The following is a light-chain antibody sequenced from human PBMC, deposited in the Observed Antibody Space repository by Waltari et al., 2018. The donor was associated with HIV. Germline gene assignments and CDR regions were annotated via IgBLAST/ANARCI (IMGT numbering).Light chain of an antibody. V-gene: IGLV2-8*01. CDR3: SSYAGSTVI. J-gene: IGLJ2*01. CDR2: EVT. Sequence: CTGTSTDVGAYNYVSWYQQHSGEAPKLIIYEVTKRPSGVPDRFSGSKSGNTASLTVSGLQAEDEADFYCSSYAGSTVIFGGGTKLTVL. CDR1: STDVGAYNY.